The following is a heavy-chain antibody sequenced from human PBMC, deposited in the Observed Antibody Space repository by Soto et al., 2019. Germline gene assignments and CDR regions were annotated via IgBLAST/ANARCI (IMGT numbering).Heavy chain of an antibody. Sequence: SETLSLTCTVSGGSISSYYWSWIRQPPGKGLEWIGYIYYSGSTNYNPSLKSRVTISLDTSKNQFSLKLSSVTAADTAVYYCARDPRDGYNYNYFDYWGQGTLVTVSS. J-gene: IGHJ4*02. V-gene: IGHV4-59*01. CDR3: ARDPRDGYNYNYFDY. CDR1: GGSISSYY. D-gene: IGHD5-12*01. CDR2: IYYSGST.